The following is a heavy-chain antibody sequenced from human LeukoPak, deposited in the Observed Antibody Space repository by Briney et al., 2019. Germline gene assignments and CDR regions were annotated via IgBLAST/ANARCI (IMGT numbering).Heavy chain of an antibody. CDR2: INHSGST. J-gene: IGHJ3*02. V-gene: IGHV4-34*01. CDR1: GGSFSGYY. Sequence: SETLSLTCAVNGGSFSGYYWIWIRQPPGKGLEWIGEINHSGSTNYNPSPKSRVTISVDTSKNQFSLKLSSVTAADTAVYYCARDLYYYDSSGYYTTNAFDIWGQGTMVTVSS. CDR3: ARDLYYYDSSGYYTTNAFDI. D-gene: IGHD3-22*01.